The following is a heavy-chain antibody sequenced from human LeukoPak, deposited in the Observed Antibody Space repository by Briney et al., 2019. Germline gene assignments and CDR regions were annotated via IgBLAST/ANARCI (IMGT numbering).Heavy chain of an antibody. CDR1: GGSISSYY. CDR3: AREGRLLWFGESTADAFDI. Sequence: PSETLSLTCTVSGGSISSYYWSWIRQPPGKGLEWIGYIYYSGSPNYNPSLKSRVTISVDTSKNQFSLKLSSVTAADTAVYYCAREGRLLWFGESTADAFDIWGQGTMVTVSS. CDR2: IYYSGSP. V-gene: IGHV4-59*01. J-gene: IGHJ3*02. D-gene: IGHD3-10*01.